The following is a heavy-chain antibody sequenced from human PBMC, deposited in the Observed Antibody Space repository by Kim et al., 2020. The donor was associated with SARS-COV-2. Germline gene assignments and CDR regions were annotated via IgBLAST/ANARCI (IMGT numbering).Heavy chain of an antibody. CDR3: VKGAWLDY. V-gene: IGHV3-23*01. CDR1: GFSFGTFD. CDR2: IKRPDDSA. Sequence: GGSLRLSCAASGFSFGTFDMSWVRQAPGKGLKWVSVIKRPDDSAYYAESVKGRFTVSRDSARNTLYLQMNSLRVDDTAVYYCVKGAWLDYWGPGTLVTVSS. J-gene: IGHJ4*02. D-gene: IGHD5-12*01.